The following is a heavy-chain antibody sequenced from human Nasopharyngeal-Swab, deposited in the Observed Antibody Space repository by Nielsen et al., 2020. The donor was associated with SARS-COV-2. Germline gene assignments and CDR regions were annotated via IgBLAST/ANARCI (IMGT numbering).Heavy chain of an antibody. J-gene: IGHJ6*03. Sequence: VRQATGKGLERVSTISGAGDLIFYADPVWGRFTISRDNSKNTLYLQMDRLRLEDTGVYYCARDGGAAVADWYYYMDVWGEGTTVTVSS. D-gene: IGHD6-13*01. CDR2: ISGAGDLI. V-gene: IGHV3-23*01. CDR3: ARDGGAAVADWYYYMDV.